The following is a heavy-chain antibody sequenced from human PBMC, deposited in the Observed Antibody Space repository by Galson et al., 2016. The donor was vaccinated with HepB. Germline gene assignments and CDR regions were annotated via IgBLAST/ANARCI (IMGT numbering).Heavy chain of an antibody. V-gene: IGHV1-69*08. CDR2: IIPMFASA. D-gene: IGHD1/OR15-1a*01. CDR3: AREDSEQSRYYGMDV. CDR1: GGTFSDYT. Sequence: SVKVSCKASGGTFSDYTINWVRQAPGQGLEWMGKIIPMFASANYAQTFHGRVTISVDKSSNTVYMELSSLRSDDTALYYCAREDSEQSRYYGMDVWGRGTPVTVS. J-gene: IGHJ6*02.